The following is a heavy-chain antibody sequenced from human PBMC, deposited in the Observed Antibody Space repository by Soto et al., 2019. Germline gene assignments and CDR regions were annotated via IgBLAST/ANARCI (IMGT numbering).Heavy chain of an antibody. CDR2: IYYSGST. J-gene: IGHJ5*02. V-gene: IGHV4-59*08. CDR1: GGSISSYY. CDR3: ARQAPYSSGPTHGXFDP. D-gene: IGHD6-19*01. Sequence: SETLSLTCTVSGGSISSYYWSWIRQPPGKGLEWIGYIYYSGSTNYNPSLKSRVTISVDTSKNQFSLKLSSVTAADTAVYYCARQAPYSSGPTHGXFDPWGQGTLVTVSS.